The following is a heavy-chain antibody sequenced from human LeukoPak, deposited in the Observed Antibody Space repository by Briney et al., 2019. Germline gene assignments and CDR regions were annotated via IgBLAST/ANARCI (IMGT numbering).Heavy chain of an antibody. J-gene: IGHJ4*02. Sequence: GGSLRLSCAASGFTFDDYGMSWVRQAPGKGLEWVSGINWNGGSTGYADSVKGRFTISRDNAENSLYLQMNSLRAEDTALYYCARSHDYGVAYYFDYWGQGTLVTVSS. CDR2: INWNGGST. CDR3: ARSHDYGVAYYFDY. V-gene: IGHV3-20*04. D-gene: IGHD4-17*01. CDR1: GFTFDDYG.